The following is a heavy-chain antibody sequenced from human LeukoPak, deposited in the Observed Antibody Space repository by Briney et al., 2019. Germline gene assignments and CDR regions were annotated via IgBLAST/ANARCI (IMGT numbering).Heavy chain of an antibody. CDR3: ARNYVDYGVEHWFDP. CDR2: IYYSGST. D-gene: IGHD4-17*01. J-gene: IGHJ5*02. CDR1: GGSISSGDYY. V-gene: IGHV4-30-4*08. Sequence: KTSQTLSLTCTVSGGSISSGDYYWSWIRQPPGKGLEWIGYIYYSGSTYYNPSLKSRVTISVDTSKNQFSLKLSSVTAADTAVYYCARNYVDYGVEHWFDPWGQGTLVTVSS.